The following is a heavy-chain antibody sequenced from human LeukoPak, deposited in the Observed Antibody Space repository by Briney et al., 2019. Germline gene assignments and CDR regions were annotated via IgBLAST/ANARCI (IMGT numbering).Heavy chain of an antibody. CDR1: GFTFDDYA. D-gene: IGHD6-6*01. CDR3: AKDRSSVFFHVLDY. Sequence: GGSLRLSCAASGFTFDDYAMHWVRQAPGKGLEWVSGISWNSGSIGYADSVKGRFTISRDNAKNSLYLQMNSLRAEDTVLYYCAKDRSSVFFHVLDYWGQGTLVTVSS. CDR2: ISWNSGSI. J-gene: IGHJ4*02. V-gene: IGHV3-9*01.